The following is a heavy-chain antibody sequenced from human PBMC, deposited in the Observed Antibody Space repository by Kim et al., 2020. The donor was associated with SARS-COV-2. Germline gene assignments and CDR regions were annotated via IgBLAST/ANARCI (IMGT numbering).Heavy chain of an antibody. V-gene: IGHV3-74*01. CDR1: GFTFSTSR. CDR3: VKGGLFDFED. CDR2: VSPDGTYI. Sequence: GGSLRLSCAASGFTFSTSRMDWVRQTPGKGLVWVSRVSPDGTYILDADSVKGRFTISRDNAKNTLYLQMNSLRAEDTGIYHCVKGGLFDFEDWCQCALVT. J-gene: IGHJ4*02. D-gene: IGHD3-10*02.